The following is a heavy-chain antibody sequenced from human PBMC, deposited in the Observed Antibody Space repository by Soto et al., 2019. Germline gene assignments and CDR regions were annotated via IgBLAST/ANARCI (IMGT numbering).Heavy chain of an antibody. D-gene: IGHD1-26*01. V-gene: IGHV4-59*11. J-gene: IGHJ6*02. CDR2: IYYRGST. CDR3: ARDGREESGMDV. Sequence: SETLSLTGTGSGGSISSHYCSWVRQAPGKGLEWMGHIYYRGSTSYNPSLRSRSTISVDTSNNQFSLKLNSVTTADTAVYYCARDGREESGMDVWGQWTKVTFSS. CDR1: GGSISSHY.